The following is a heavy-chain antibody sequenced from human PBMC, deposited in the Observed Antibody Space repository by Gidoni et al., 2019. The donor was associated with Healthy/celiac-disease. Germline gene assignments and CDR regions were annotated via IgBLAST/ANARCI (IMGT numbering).Heavy chain of an antibody. V-gene: IGHV3-21*01. CDR2: ISSSSSYI. Sequence: EVQLVESGGGLVKPGGSLSLPCAASGFPFSSYSMTGVRQAPGKGLEWVSSISSSSSYIYYADSVKGRFTISRDNAKNSLYLQMNSLRAEDTAVYYCARAAGTGPYFDYWGQGTLVTVSS. CDR1: GFPFSSYS. CDR3: ARAAGTGPYFDY. J-gene: IGHJ4*02.